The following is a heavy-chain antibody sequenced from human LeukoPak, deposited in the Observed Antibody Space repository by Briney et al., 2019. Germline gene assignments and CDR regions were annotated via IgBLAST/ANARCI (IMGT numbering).Heavy chain of an antibody. D-gene: IGHD5-24*01. V-gene: IGHV3-30*02. CDR1: GFTFSSYG. Sequence: GGSLRLSCAAPGFTFSSYGMHWVRQAPGKGLEWVAFIRYDGSNKYYADSVKGRFTISRDNSKNTLYLQMNSLRAEDTAVYYCAKLRMTTMAYYFDYWGQGTLVTVSS. J-gene: IGHJ4*02. CDR3: AKLRMTTMAYYFDY. CDR2: IRYDGSNK.